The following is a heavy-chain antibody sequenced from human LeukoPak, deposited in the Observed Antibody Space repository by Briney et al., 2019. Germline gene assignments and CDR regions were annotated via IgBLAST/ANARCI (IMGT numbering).Heavy chain of an antibody. V-gene: IGHV3-7*01. J-gene: IGHJ4*02. CDR2: IKQDGSEI. Sequence: GGSLRLSGADSGFTFSSHWMSWVRQAPGKGLEWVANIKQDGSEIYYLDSVKGRFTISRDNAKNSLYLQMTSLRAEDTAVYYCARDYTGGWNDYWGQGTLVTVSS. CDR3: ARDYTGGWNDY. CDR1: GFTFSSHW. D-gene: IGHD7-27*01.